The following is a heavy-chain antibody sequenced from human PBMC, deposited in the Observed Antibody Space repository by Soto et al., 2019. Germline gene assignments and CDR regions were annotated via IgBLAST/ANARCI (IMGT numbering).Heavy chain of an antibody. J-gene: IGHJ3*02. CDR1: GFTFSTYA. Sequence: EVQLLESGGGLVQPGGSLRISCAASGFTFSTYAMSWVRQAPGKGLEWVATIRGSGGNTHYADSVKGRFTTSRDNSENTVYLQMTSRRAEDTAVYYCARVKAQILSSGWYGGDDIWGHGTMVTVSS. CDR3: ARVKAQILSSGWYGGDDI. V-gene: IGHV3-23*01. CDR2: IRGSGGNT. D-gene: IGHD6-19*01.